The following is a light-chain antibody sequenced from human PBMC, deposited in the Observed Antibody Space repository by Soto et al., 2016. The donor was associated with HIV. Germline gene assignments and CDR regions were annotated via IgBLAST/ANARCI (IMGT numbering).Light chain of an antibody. J-gene: IGKJ1*01. V-gene: IGKV1-5*03. CDR2: KAS. Sequence: DIQMTQSPSTLSASVGDRVTITCRASQSINSWLAWYQQKPGKAPKLLIYKASTLDSGVPSRFSGSASGTEFTLTISSLQPDDFATYYCQQYHSYSQTFGQGTTVEIK. CDR3: QQYHSYSQT. CDR1: QSINSW.